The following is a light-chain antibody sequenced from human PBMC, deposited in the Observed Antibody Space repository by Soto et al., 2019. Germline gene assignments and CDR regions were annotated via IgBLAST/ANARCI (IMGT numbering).Light chain of an antibody. CDR1: QSLSSVY. J-gene: IGKJ1*01. V-gene: IGKV3-20*01. CDR2: GAS. Sequence: EIVLTQSPGTLSLSPGERATLSCRASQSLSSVYLAWYQQKPGQAPMLLIYGASSRATGIPDRFSGSGSGTDFTLTISRLEPEDFAVYYCQQYHNSPVTFGQGTKVEIK. CDR3: QQYHNSPVT.